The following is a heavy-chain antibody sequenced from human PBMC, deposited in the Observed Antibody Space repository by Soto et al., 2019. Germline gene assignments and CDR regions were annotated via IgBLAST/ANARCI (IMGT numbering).Heavy chain of an antibody. Sequence: PSETLSLTCTVSGGSISSSSYYWGWIRQPPGKGLECIGSIYYSGSTYYNPSLKSRVTISVDTSKNQFSLKLSSVTAADTAVYYCARRKRFPAWFDPWGQGTLVTVSS. D-gene: IGHD3-3*01. CDR1: GGSISSSSYY. CDR3: ARRKRFPAWFDP. J-gene: IGHJ5*02. V-gene: IGHV4-39*01. CDR2: IYYSGST.